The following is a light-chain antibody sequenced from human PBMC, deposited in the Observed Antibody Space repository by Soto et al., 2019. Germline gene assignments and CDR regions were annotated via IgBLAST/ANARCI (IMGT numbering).Light chain of an antibody. CDR3: QKYNSAPLT. Sequence: DIQMTQSPSSLSASVGDRVTITCRASQGISSYLAWYQQKPGKVPKLLIYAASTLQSGVPSRFSGCGSGTDFTLTISSLQPEDFATYYCQKYNSAPLTFGGGTKVDIK. J-gene: IGKJ4*01. CDR2: AAS. CDR1: QGISSY. V-gene: IGKV1-27*01.